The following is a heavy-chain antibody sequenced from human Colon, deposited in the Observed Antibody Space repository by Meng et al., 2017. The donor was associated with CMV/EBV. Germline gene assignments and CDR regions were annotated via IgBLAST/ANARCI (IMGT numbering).Heavy chain of an antibody. Sequence: GESLKISCAASGFIFSRHDVHWVRQAPGKGLEWVSYVSASGESIYYADSVKGRFTISRDNAKSVLYLQMNSLRVEDTAVYYCANPRSGYFWSGQRLNYYYYGMDVWGQGTTVTVS. CDR2: VSASGESI. V-gene: IGHV3-48*03. D-gene: IGHD3-3*01. CDR3: ANPRSGYFWSGQRLNYYYYGMDV. CDR1: GFIFSRHD. J-gene: IGHJ6*02.